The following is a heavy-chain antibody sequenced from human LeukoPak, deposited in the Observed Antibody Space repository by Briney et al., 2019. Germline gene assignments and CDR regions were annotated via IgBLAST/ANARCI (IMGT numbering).Heavy chain of an antibody. CDR2: IYHSGST. J-gene: IGHJ6*02. CDR1: GGSISSGGYS. CDR3: ARGGYSGYDVRYYYYYGMDV. Sequence: PSETLSLTCAVSGGSISSGGYSWSWIRQPPGKGLEWIGYIYHSGSTYYNPSLKSRVTISVDRSKNQFSLKLSSVTAADTAVYYCARGGYSGYDVRYYYYYGMDVWGQGTTVTVSS. V-gene: IGHV4-30-2*01. D-gene: IGHD5-12*01.